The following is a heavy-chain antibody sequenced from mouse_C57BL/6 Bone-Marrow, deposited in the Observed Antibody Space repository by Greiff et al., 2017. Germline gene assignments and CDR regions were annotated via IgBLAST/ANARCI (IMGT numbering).Heavy chain of an antibody. Sequence: DVHLVESGGGLVQPGESLKLSCESNEYEFPSHDMSWVRKTPEKRLELVAAINSDGGSTYYPDTMESRFIISRDNTKKTLYLQMSSLRAEDTALYYCARGGYDYDGSYWYLDVWGTGTTVTVSS. CDR3: ARGGYDYDGSYWYLDV. V-gene: IGHV5-2*01. D-gene: IGHD2-4*01. CDR2: INSDGGST. J-gene: IGHJ1*03. CDR1: EYEFPSHD.